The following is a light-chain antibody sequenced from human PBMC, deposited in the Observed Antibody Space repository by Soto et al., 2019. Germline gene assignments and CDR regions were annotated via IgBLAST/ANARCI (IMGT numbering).Light chain of an antibody. Sequence: EIVLTQSPGIMYLSPGERATLSCRASQTVGRSFLAWYQQKPGQSPRLLIFGTSIRATGIPDRFSGGGSGADFTLTISRLDPEDFAIYYCQQYGGVPYTFGQGTKLEIK. J-gene: IGKJ2*01. V-gene: IGKV3-20*01. CDR1: QTVGRSF. CDR2: GTS. CDR3: QQYGGVPYT.